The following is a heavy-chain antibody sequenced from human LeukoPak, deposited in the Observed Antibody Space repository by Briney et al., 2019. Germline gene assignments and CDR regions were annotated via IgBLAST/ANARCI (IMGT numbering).Heavy chain of an antibody. CDR3: ARRYFVRRGHYYFDY. CDR2: IYPGDSDT. V-gene: IGHV5-51*01. CDR1: GYSFTSYW. Sequence: GESLKIPCKGSGYSFTSYWIGWVRQMPGKGLEWMGIIYPGDSDTRYSPSFQGQVTISADKSIGTAYLQWSSLKASDTAMYYCARRYFVRRGHYYFDYWGQGTLVTVSS. J-gene: IGHJ4*02. D-gene: IGHD3-9*01.